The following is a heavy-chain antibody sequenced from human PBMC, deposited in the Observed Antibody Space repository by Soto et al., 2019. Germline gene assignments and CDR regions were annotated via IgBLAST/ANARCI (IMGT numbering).Heavy chain of an antibody. V-gene: IGHV4-31*03. CDR2: IYYSGST. CDR1: GGSISSGGYY. Sequence: SETLSLTCTVSGGSISSGGYYWSWIRQHPGKGLEWIGYIYYSGSTYYNPSLKSRVTISVDTSKNQFSLKLSSVTAADTAVYYCARGSDYYDSSGSNYFDYWGQGTLVTVSS. J-gene: IGHJ4*02. CDR3: ARGSDYYDSSGSNYFDY. D-gene: IGHD3-22*01.